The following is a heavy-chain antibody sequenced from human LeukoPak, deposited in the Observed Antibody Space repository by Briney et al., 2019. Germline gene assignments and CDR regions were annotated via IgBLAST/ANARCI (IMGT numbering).Heavy chain of an antibody. V-gene: IGHV4-59*01. CDR1: GGSISSYY. D-gene: IGHD2-21*02. CDR3: ARDRRGLAYCGGDCYWFDP. CDR2: IYYSGST. Sequence: SETLSLTCTASGGSISSYYWSWIRQPPGKGLEWIGYIYYSGSTNYNPSLKSRLTISVDTTKNQCSLKLSSVTAADTAVYYCARDRRGLAYCGGDCYWFDPWGQGTLVTVSS. J-gene: IGHJ5*02.